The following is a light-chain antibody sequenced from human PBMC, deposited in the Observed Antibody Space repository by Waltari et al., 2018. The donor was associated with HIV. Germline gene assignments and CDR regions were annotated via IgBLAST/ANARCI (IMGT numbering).Light chain of an antibody. V-gene: IGLV1-40*01. CDR1: SSTTRAGFD. Sequence: QSVWTQAPSVSGAPGQRVTISSTRTSSTTRAGFDTHSYQQLPGTVPKVLIYNNTDRPSGVPDRFSGSKSATSASLAITGLQAEDEANYYCQSYDISLSGWVFGGGTKLTVL. J-gene: IGLJ2*01. CDR3: QSYDISLSGWV. CDR2: NNT.